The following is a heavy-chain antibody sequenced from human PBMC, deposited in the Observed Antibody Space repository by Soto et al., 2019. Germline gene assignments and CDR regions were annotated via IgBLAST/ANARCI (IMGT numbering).Heavy chain of an antibody. D-gene: IGHD1-26*01. CDR3: ARGYYSGSNPSSFDY. Sequence: QLQLVQSGAEVREPGSSVKVSCKASGGTFSSYTVIWVRQAPGQGLEWMGGITPTLNIAKYEEKFQGRVTITADESTSTVNMHLSSLRSEDTAVYFGARGYYSGSNPSSFDYWGQGTLVAVSS. V-gene: IGHV1-69*01. CDR2: ITPTLNIA. CDR1: GGTFSSYT. J-gene: IGHJ4*02.